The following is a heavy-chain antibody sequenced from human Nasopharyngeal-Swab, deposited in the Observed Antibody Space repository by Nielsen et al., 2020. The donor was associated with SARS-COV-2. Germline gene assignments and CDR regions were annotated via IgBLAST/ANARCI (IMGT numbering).Heavy chain of an antibody. CDR3: ARDRDITIFGVVRGYYFDY. V-gene: IGHV1-2*06. J-gene: IGHJ4*02. Sequence: ASVKVSCKASGYTFTSYGISWVRQAPGQGLEWMGRINPNSGGTNYAQKFQGRVTMTRDTSISTAYMELSRLRSDDTAVYYCARDRDITIFGVVRGYYFDYWGQGTLVTVSS. CDR2: INPNSGGT. D-gene: IGHD3-3*01. CDR1: GYTFTSYG.